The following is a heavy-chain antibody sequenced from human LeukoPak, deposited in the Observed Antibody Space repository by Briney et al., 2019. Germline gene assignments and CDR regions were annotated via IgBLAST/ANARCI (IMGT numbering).Heavy chain of an antibody. CDR3: ATETNGRHYDY. V-gene: IGHV3-21*06. CDR1: GLTFSTSG. CDR2: IGPTGSDR. J-gene: IGHJ4*02. Sequence: GGSLRLSCTASGLTFSTSGFNWVRQAPGKGLEWVASIGPTGSDRYHADSIKGRFTISRDNANSFLYLQMNSLRAEDTAVYYCATETNGRHYDYWGQGTLLTVSS. D-gene: IGHD1-14*01.